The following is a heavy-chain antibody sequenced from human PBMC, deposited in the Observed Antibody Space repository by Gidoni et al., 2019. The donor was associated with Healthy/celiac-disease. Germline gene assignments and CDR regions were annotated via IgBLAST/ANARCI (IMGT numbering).Heavy chain of an antibody. D-gene: IGHD3-9*01. V-gene: IGHV3-23*01. J-gene: IGHJ3*02. CDR3: AKDYDILTGYYHDAFDI. CDR2: ISGSGGST. Sequence: EVQLLESGGGLVQPGGSLRLSCAASGFTFSSYAMSWVRQAPGKGLEWVSAISGSGGSTYYADSVKGRFTISRDNSKNTLYLQMNSLRAEDTAVYYCAKDYDILTGYYHDAFDIWGQGTMVTVSS. CDR1: GFTFSSYA.